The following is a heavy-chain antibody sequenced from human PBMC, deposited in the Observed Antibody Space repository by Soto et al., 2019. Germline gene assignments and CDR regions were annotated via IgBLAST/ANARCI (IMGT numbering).Heavy chain of an antibody. J-gene: IGHJ4*02. Sequence: KPSETLSLTCAVYGGSFSGYYWSWIRQPPGKGLEWIGEINHSGSTNYNPSLKSRVTISVDTSKNQFSLKLSSVTAADTAVYYCARLDSLLGRVDYWGQGTLVTVSS. D-gene: IGHD1-1*01. CDR2: INHSGST. V-gene: IGHV4-34*01. CDR1: GGSFSGYY. CDR3: ARLDSLLGRVDY.